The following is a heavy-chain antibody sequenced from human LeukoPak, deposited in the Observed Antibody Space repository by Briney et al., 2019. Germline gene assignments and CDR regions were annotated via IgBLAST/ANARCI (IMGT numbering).Heavy chain of an antibody. D-gene: IGHD3-10*01. CDR2: INPNSGGT. CDR3: ARGRRGVRGVKTSNWFDP. Sequence: ASVKVSCKASGYTFTGYYMHWVRQAPGQGLEWMGWINPNSGGTNYAQKFQGRVTMTRDTSISTAYMELSRLRSDDTAVYYCARGRRGVRGVKTSNWFDPWGQGTLVTVSS. V-gene: IGHV1-2*02. CDR1: GYTFTGYY. J-gene: IGHJ5*02.